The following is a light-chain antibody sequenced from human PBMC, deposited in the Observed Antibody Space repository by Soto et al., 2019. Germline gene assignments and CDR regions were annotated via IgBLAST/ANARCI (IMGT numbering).Light chain of an antibody. Sequence: QSVLTQEASLSGTVGQKVTLSCSENIYNVGSYDVGWYQQLSHGAPKTVMFGNSLPSGIPDRFSGSKSRTTGSLSISGLEPEDEADYYCSTCAYSPLVVFGGGTKLTVL. CDR2: GNS. V-gene: IGLV1-44*01. J-gene: IGLJ2*01. CDR1: IYNVGSYD. CDR3: STCAYSPLVV.